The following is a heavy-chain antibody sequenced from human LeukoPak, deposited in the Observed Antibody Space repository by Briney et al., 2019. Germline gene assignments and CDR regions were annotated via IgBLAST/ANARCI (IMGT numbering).Heavy chain of an antibody. CDR2: ISGSGGST. Sequence: PGGSLRLSCAASGFTFSSYAMSWVRQAPGKGLEWVSAISGSGGSTYYADSVKGRFTISRDNFKNTLYLQMNSLRAEDTAVYYCAKGADGQWLVPYYFDYWGQGTLVTVSS. V-gene: IGHV3-23*01. CDR3: AKGADGQWLVPYYFDY. D-gene: IGHD6-19*01. CDR1: GFTFSSYA. J-gene: IGHJ4*02.